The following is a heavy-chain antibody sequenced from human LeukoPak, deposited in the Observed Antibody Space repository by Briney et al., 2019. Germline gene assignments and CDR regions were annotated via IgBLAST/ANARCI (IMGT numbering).Heavy chain of an antibody. CDR1: GFTFSSYA. CDR3: VRASQWLAFDN. J-gene: IGHJ4*02. D-gene: IGHD6-19*01. CDR2: ISSNGGST. V-gene: IGHV3-64*04. Sequence: GGSLRLSCSASGFTFSSYAMHWVRQAPGKGLEYVSAISSNGGSTYYADSVKGRFTISRDNSKNTVCLQMNSLRAEDTAVYFCVRASQWLAFDNWGQGTLVTVSS.